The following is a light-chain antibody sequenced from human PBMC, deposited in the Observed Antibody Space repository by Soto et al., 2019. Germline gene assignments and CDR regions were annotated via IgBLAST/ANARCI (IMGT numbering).Light chain of an antibody. J-gene: IGKJ4*01. Sequence: EIVRTQSPATLSVSPGDSVTLACRTSQSVSSSLDWYQQIPGQAPRLLIYDASTRATGIPARFGGSGSGTEFTLTISSLQSEDFAVYYCQQYNNWPPLTFGGGTKVELK. CDR1: QSVSSS. CDR3: QQYNNWPPLT. V-gene: IGKV3-15*01. CDR2: DAS.